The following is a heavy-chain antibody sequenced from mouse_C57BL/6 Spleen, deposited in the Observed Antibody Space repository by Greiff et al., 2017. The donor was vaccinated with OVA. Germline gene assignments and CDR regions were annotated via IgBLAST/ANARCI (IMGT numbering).Heavy chain of an antibody. D-gene: IGHD1-1*01. Sequence: EVKLVESGGGLVKPGGSLKLSCAASGFTFSSYAMSWVRQTPEKRLEWVATISDGGSYTYYPDNVKGRFTISRDNAKNNPYLQMSHLKSEDTAMYYCARDRRYYGSSTWYFDVWGTGTTVTVSS. CDR1: GFTFSSYA. CDR3: ARDRRYYGSSTWYFDV. J-gene: IGHJ1*03. V-gene: IGHV5-4*01. CDR2: ISDGGSYT.